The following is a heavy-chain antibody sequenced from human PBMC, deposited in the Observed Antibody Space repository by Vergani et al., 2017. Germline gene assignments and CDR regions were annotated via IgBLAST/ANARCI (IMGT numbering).Heavy chain of an antibody. CDR3: ARGSTVTTLYFYYGMDV. D-gene: IGHD4-17*01. CDR2: ISSSSSSI. J-gene: IGHJ6*02. CDR1: GFTFSSYN. V-gene: IGHV3-48*01. Sequence: EVQLVESGGGLAQPWGSLRLSCAASGFTFSSYNMNWVRQAPGKGLEWLSYISSSSSSIYYADSVKGRFTISRDNAKNSLNLQMNSLRAEDTAVYYCARGSTVTTLYFYYGMDVWGQGTTVTVSS.